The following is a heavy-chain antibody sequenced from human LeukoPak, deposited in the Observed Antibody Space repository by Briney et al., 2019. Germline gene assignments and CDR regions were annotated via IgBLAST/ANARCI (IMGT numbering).Heavy chain of an antibody. Sequence: ASVKVSCKASGYTFTSYGISWVRQAPGQGLEWMGWISAYNGNTNYAQKLQGRVTMTTETSTSTAYMELRSLRSDDTAVYYCARRGGAKTYYYGSGSSVDYYYYMDVWGKGTTVTVSS. CDR3: ARRGGAKTYYYGSGSSVDYYYYMDV. D-gene: IGHD3-10*01. CDR1: GYTFTSYG. J-gene: IGHJ6*03. V-gene: IGHV1-18*01. CDR2: ISAYNGNT.